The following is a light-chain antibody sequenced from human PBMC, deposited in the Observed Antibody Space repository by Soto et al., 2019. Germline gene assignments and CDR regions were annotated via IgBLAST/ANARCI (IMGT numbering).Light chain of an antibody. Sequence: QSVLTQPPSVSAAPGQKVTISCSGSSSNIGNNIVSWYQQFPGTAPKLLIYGNDRRPSGIPDRFSGSKSGTSATLGITGLQTGDEADYYCATWDTSLSAVVFGGGTKVTVL. V-gene: IGLV1-51*01. J-gene: IGLJ3*02. CDR1: SSNIGNNI. CDR2: GND. CDR3: ATWDTSLSAVV.